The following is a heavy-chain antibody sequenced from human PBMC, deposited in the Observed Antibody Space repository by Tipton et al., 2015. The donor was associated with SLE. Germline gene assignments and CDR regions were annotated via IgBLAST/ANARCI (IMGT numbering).Heavy chain of an antibody. CDR1: GHIFSGYF. J-gene: IGHJ3*02. CDR3: AGEAPYSGTHRGGFDI. D-gene: IGHD1-26*01. CDR2: INANSGET. V-gene: IGHV1-2*02. Sequence: QVQLVQSGAEVKKPGASVIVSCKTSGHIFSGYFIHWVRQAPGQGLEWMGWINANSGETKSAQKFQGRVTMTRDTYIKAAYMELTTMKSDDTALYYCAGEAPYSGTHRGGFDIWGQGSMVVVSS.